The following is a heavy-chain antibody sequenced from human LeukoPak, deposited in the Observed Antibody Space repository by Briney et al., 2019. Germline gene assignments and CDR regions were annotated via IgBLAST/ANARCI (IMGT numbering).Heavy chain of an antibody. CDR1: GFTFSGYW. J-gene: IGHJ4*02. CDR2: IDSDGSST. D-gene: IGHD3-22*01. CDR3: VRYYDRPF. V-gene: IGHV3-74*01. Sequence: GGSVRLSCAASGFTFSGYWVYWVRLAPGRGLVWVSRIDSDGSSTTYADSVKGRFTISRDNAKNTLYLQMNSLRAEDTAVYYCVRYYDRPFWGQGTLVTVSS.